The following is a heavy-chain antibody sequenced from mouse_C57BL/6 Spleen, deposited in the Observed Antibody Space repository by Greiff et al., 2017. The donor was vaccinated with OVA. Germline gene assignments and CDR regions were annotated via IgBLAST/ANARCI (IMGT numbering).Heavy chain of an antibody. V-gene: IGHV1-74*01. J-gene: IGHJ4*01. CDR1: GYTFTSYW. CDR3: ALDYGSYAMDY. Sequence: QVQLQQPGAELVKPGASVKVSCKASGYTFTSYWMHWVKQRPGHGLEWIGRIPPSDSDTNYNQKFKGKATLTVDKSSSPAYMQLSSLTSEDSAVYYCALDYGSYAMDYWGQGTSVTVSS. D-gene: IGHD1-1*02. CDR2: IPPSDSDT.